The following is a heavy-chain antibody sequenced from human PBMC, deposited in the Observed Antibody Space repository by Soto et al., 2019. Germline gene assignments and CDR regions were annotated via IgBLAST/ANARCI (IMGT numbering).Heavy chain of an antibody. CDR3: AKDRLAGGFDY. Sequence: GGSLRLSCAASXFTFSSYAMSWVRQAPGKGLEWVSVISATAGSTYYTDSVKGRFTISRDNSRNTVYLQMNSLRADDTAVYYCAKDRLAGGFDYWGQGTLVTVSS. J-gene: IGHJ4*02. D-gene: IGHD3-16*01. CDR1: XFTFSSYA. CDR2: ISATAGST. V-gene: IGHV3-23*01.